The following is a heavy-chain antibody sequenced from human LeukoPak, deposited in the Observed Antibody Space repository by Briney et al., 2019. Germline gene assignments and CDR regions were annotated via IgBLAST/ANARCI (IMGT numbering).Heavy chain of an antibody. D-gene: IGHD3-22*01. V-gene: IGHV1-8*02. CDR2: MNPNSGNT. CDR3: ARGLMSNYYDSSGYPIPS. CDR1: GYTFTNYY. Sequence: ASVTVSCKASGYTFTNYYIHWVRQATGQGLEWMGWMNPNSGNTGYAQKFQGRVTMTRNTSISTAYMELSSLRSEDTAVYYCARGLMSNYYDSSGYPIPSWGQGTLVTVSS. J-gene: IGHJ5*02.